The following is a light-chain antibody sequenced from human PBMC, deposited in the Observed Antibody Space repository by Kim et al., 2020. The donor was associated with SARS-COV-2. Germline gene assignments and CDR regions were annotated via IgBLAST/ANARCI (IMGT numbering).Light chain of an antibody. CDR3: SSYTISSTVI. CDR1: SSDVGVYDY. Sequence: QSALTQPASVSGSPGQSITISCTGSSSDVGVYDYVSWYQHHPGKAPKLMIYTVTKRPSGVSNRFSGSKSGNTASLTISGLQAEDEADYYCSSYTISSTVIFGGGTQLTVL. J-gene: IGLJ2*01. CDR2: TVT. V-gene: IGLV2-14*03.